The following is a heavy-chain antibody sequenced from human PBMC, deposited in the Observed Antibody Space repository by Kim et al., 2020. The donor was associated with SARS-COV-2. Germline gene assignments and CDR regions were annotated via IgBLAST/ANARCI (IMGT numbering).Heavy chain of an antibody. CDR1: GFTVSSNY. CDR2: IYSGGST. J-gene: IGHJ4*02. D-gene: IGHD6-13*01. CDR3: ARDLIAAAGTPSDY. V-gene: IGHV3-66*02. Sequence: GGSLRLSCAASGFTVSSNYMSWVRQAPGKGLEWVSVIYSGGSTYYADSVKGRFTISRDNSKNTLYLQMNSLRAEDTAVYYCARDLIAAAGTPSDYCGQGTXVT.